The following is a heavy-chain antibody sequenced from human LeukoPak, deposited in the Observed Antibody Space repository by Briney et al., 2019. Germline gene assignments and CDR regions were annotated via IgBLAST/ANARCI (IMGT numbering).Heavy chain of an antibody. CDR1: GGSIRNYY. CDR2: MFYSGNT. J-gene: IGHJ4*02. D-gene: IGHD6-19*01. V-gene: IGHV4-59*01. Sequence: SETLSLTCTVSGGSIRNYYWNWIRQPPGKRLEWIGDMFYSGNTNYSPSLKSRVTMSVDTSKNQFSLSLSSVTTADTAVYYCARGRSSGWTYFDYWGQGTLVTVSS. CDR3: ARGRSSGWTYFDY.